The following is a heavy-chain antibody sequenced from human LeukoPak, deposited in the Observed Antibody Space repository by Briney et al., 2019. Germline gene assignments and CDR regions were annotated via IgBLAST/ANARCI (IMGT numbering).Heavy chain of an antibody. J-gene: IGHJ4*02. CDR3: ARDYYLGGYDY. Sequence: SETLSLTCTVSGGSISTSNYYWGWIRQPPGKGLEWIGNIFYSGSTYYSPSLRSRVTISLDTSRNQFSLKLSSVTAADTAVYYCARDYYLGGYDYWGQGTLVTVSS. CDR1: GGSISTSNYY. D-gene: IGHD7-27*01. V-gene: IGHV4-39*07. CDR2: IFYSGST.